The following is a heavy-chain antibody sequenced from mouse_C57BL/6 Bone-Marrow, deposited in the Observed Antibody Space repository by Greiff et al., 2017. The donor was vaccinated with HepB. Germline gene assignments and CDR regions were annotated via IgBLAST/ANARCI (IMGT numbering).Heavy chain of an antibody. CDR1: GYTFTSYG. Sequence: VKVVESGAELARPGASVKLSCKASGYTFTSYGISWVKQRTGQGLEWIGEIYPRSGNTYYNEKFKGKATLTADKSSSTAYMELRSLTSEDSAVYFCARFTTVVQRGYAMDYWGQGTSVTVSS. CDR2: IYPRSGNT. V-gene: IGHV1-81*01. D-gene: IGHD1-1*01. CDR3: ARFTTVVQRGYAMDY. J-gene: IGHJ4*01.